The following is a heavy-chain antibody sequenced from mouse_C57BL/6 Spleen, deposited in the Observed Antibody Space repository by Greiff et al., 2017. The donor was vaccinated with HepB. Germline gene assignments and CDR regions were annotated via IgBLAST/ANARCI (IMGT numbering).Heavy chain of an antibody. J-gene: IGHJ2*01. V-gene: IGHV1-82*01. CDR3: ARTPLDYDGSSYVGYFDY. CDR2: IYPGDGDT. CDR1: GYAFSSSW. D-gene: IGHD1-1*01. Sequence: VQLQQSGPELVKPGASVKISCKASGYAFSSSWMNWVKQRPGKGLEWIGRIYPGDGDTNYNGKFKGKATLTADKSSSTAYMQLSSLTSEDAAVYFCARTPLDYDGSSYVGYFDYWGQGTTLTVAS.